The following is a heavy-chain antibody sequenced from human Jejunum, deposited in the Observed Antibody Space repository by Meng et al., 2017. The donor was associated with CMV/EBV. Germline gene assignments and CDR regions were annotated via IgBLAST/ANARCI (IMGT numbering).Heavy chain of an antibody. CDR2: ISGGGTTI. J-gene: IGHJ3*02. Sequence: SCVASGFRLVAYMGWVRQAPGEGLEWVAYISGGGTTIYYADSVKGRFTVSRDNAKSSLYLQMNSLRAEDTAVYYCARDIRHGGSDIWGQGAMVTVSS. CDR1: GFRLVAY. V-gene: IGHV3-11*01. D-gene: IGHD3-10*01. CDR3: ARDIRHGGSDI.